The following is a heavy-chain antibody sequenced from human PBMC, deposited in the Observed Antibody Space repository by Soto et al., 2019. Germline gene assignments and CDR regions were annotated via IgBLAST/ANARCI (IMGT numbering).Heavy chain of an antibody. J-gene: IGHJ2*01. CDR2: IIPIFGTA. V-gene: IGHV1-69*13. D-gene: IGHD2-2*01. CDR1: GGTFSSYA. CDR3: ARVAVVVFGYFYL. Sequence: ASVKVSCKASGGTFSSYAISWVRQAPGQGLEWMGGIIPIFGTANYAQKFQGRVTITADESTSTAYMELSSLRSDDTAVYYCARVAVVVFGYFYLWCLGTLVTVSS.